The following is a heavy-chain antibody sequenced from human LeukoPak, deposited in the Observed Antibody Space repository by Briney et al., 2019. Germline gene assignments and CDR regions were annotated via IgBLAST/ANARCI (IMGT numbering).Heavy chain of an antibody. CDR3: AKNVLYYYYGMDV. Sequence: GGSLRLSCAASGFTFTSYAMAWLRQAPGKGLEWVSAISGGGGTIYYADSVKGRFTITRDNSKNTLYLQMNSLRVEDAAVYYCAKNVLYYYYGMDVWGQGTTVTVSS. J-gene: IGHJ6*02. CDR2: ISGGGGTI. V-gene: IGHV3-23*01. CDR1: GFTFTSYA.